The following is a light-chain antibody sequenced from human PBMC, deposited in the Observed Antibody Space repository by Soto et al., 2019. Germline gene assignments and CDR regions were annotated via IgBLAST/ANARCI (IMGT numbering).Light chain of an antibody. V-gene: IGKV3-15*01. CDR2: DAS. J-gene: IGKJ2*01. Sequence: ETVMTQSPVALSVSPGERATLSCRASRSIRTKLAWYQQKRGQAPRLLIYDASTRATGIPARFSGSGSGTEFTLTISGLQSDDFAVYYGQQYNHWPSYTFGQGTKLEIE. CDR3: QQYNHWPSYT. CDR1: RSIRTK.